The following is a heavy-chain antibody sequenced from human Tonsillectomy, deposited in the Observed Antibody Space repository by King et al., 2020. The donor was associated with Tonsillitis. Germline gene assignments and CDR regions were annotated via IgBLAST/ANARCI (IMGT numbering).Heavy chain of an antibody. V-gene: IGHV3-33*05. CDR3: ARAPDYGGKSGFDY. J-gene: IGHJ4*02. CDR1: GFTFSSYG. Sequence: VQLVESGGGVVQPGRSLRLSCAASGFTFSSYGMHWVRQAPGKGLEWVAVISHDGTTKYYGDSVMGRFTISRDNSKNTLYLQMNFLRVEDTAVYYCARAPDYGGKSGFDYWGQGTLVTVSS. D-gene: IGHD4-23*01. CDR2: ISHDGTTK.